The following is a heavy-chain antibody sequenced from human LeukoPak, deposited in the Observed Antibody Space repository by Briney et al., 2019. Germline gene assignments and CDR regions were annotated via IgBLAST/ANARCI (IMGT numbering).Heavy chain of an antibody. J-gene: IGHJ4*02. CDR1: GFTFGDYA. CDR2: IRSRAYGGAA. V-gene: IGHV3-49*04. CDR3: AASSGFDY. Sequence: GGSLRLSCTASGFTFGDYAMSWVRQAPGKGLEWVGYIRSRAYGGAAEYAASVKGRFTITRYDSKSIAYLQMSNLNTEDTAVYYCAASSGFDYWGQGTLVTVSS. D-gene: IGHD6-25*01.